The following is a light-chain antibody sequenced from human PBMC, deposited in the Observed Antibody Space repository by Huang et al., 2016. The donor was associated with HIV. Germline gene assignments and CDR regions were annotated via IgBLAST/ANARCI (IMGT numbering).Light chain of an antibody. J-gene: IGKJ5*01. V-gene: IGKV3-15*01. CDR1: YSVSSN. Sequence: EIGITPSPATLSVAPGERANLSCRASYSVSSNLAGFQQKPGQAPRLLSYAASTRATGIPARFSGSGSGTEFTLTISSLQSEDFAVYYCQQYNNWPPEITFGQGTRLEIK. CDR2: AAS. CDR3: QQYNNWPPEIT.